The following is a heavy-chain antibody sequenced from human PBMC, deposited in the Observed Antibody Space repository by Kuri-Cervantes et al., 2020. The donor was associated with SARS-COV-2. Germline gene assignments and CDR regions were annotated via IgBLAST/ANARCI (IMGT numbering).Heavy chain of an antibody. D-gene: IGHD3-10*01. Sequence: GESLKISCTASGFTFGDYAMSWVRQAPGKGLEWVGFIRSKAYGGTTEYAASVKGRFTISRDDSKSIAYLQMNSLKTEDTAVYYCSRLMYGSGSYYPISYWGQGTLVTVSS. V-gene: IGHV3-49*04. CDR2: IRSKAYGGTT. J-gene: IGHJ4*02. CDR1: GFTFGDYA. CDR3: SRLMYGSGSYYPISY.